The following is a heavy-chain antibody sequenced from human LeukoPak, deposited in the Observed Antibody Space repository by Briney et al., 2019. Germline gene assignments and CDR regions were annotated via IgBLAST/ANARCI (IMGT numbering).Heavy chain of an antibody. CDR3: ARDSADSYFIWSYYFDY. D-gene: IGHD4-11*01. Sequence: VSLRLSCAASGFTFSSYSMNWVRQAPGKGLEWVSSISSSSSYIYYADSVKGRFTISRDNAKNSLYLQMNSLRAEDTAVYYCARDSADSYFIWSYYFDYWGQGTLVTVSS. J-gene: IGHJ4*02. CDR2: ISSSSSYI. V-gene: IGHV3-21*01. CDR1: GFTFSSYS.